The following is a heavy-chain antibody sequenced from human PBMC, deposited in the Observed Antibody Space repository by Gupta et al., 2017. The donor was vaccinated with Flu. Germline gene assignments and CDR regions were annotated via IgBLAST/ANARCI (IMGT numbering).Heavy chain of an antibody. D-gene: IGHD1-26*01. CDR1: GFTFSSYT. Sequence: EVQLVESGGGLVKPGGSLRLSCAASGFTFSSYTMNWVRQAPGKGLEWVSSIHSAGTYIQYADSGKGRFTISRDYAKDSLYLQMNRLREEDKAVYYCARGCGIKNYYYDGLDAWGQGTTVTVSS. CDR3: ARGCGIKNYYYDGLDA. J-gene: IGHJ6*02. CDR2: IHSAGTYI. V-gene: IGHV3-21*02.